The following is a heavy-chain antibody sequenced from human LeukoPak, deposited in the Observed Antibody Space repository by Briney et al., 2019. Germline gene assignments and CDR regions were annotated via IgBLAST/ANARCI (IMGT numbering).Heavy chain of an antibody. CDR1: GYTLTELS. J-gene: IGHJ6*03. Sequence: ASVKVSCKVSGYTLTELSMHWVRQAPGKGLEWMGGFDPEDGETIYAQKFQGRVTMTRDTSISTAYMELSRLRSDDTAVYYCARVLGSVLVDFWSGYYSRPDYYYYMDVWGKGTTVTVSS. D-gene: IGHD3-3*01. CDR3: ARVLGSVLVDFWSGYYSRPDYYYYMDV. V-gene: IGHV1-24*01. CDR2: FDPEDGET.